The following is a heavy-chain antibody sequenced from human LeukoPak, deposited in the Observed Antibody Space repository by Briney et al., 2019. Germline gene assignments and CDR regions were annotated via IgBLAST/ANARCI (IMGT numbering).Heavy chain of an antibody. J-gene: IGHJ5*01. CDR2: INHSGST. Sequence: SETLSLTCAVYGGSFSGYYWSWLRQPPGKGLEWIGEINHSGSTNYNPSLKSRVTISVDTSKNQFSLKLSSVTAADTAVYYCARRQRRYCSSTSCYSSYNWFDSWGPGTLVTVSS. V-gene: IGHV4-34*01. CDR1: GGSFSGYY. CDR3: ARRQRRYCSSTSCYSSYNWFDS. D-gene: IGHD2-2*02.